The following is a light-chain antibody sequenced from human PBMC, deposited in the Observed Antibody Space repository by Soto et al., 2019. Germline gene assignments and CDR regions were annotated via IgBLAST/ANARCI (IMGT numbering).Light chain of an antibody. Sequence: QPVLTQPASVSASPGQSITISCTGTSSDVGGYNYVSWYQQYPGKAPKLMIYEVDNRPSGVSSRFSGSKSGNTASLTISGLQADDEAVYYCSSYTDSTTVVFGGGTQLTVL. CDR2: EVD. CDR1: SSDVGGYNY. V-gene: IGLV2-14*01. J-gene: IGLJ2*01. CDR3: SSYTDSTTVV.